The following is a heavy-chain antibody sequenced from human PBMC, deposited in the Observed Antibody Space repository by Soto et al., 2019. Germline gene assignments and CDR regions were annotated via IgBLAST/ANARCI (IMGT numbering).Heavy chain of an antibody. CDR3: AKISYGDYEQYYYYYMDV. D-gene: IGHD4-17*01. J-gene: IGHJ6*03. CDR2: ISGSGGST. CDR1: GFTFSSYA. Sequence: VQLLESGGGLVQPGGSLRLSCAASGFTFSSYAMSWVRQAPGKGLEWVSAISGSGGSTYYADSVKGRFTISRDNSKNTLYLQMNSLRAEDTAVYYCAKISYGDYEQYYYYYMDVWGKGTTVTVSS. V-gene: IGHV3-23*01.